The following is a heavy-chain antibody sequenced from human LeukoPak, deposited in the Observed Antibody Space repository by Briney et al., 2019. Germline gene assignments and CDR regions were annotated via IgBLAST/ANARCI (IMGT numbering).Heavy chain of an antibody. CDR1: GFTFSNAW. CDR3: TTDWNYEDYYYYMDV. V-gene: IGHV3-15*01. J-gene: IGHJ6*03. CDR2: IKSKTDGGTT. Sequence: GGSVRLSCAASGFTFSNAWMSWVRQAPGKGLEWVGRIKSKTDGGTTDYAAPVKGRFTISRDDSKNTLYLQMNSLKTEDTAVYYCTTDWNYEDYYYYMDVWGKGTTVTVSS. D-gene: IGHD1-7*01.